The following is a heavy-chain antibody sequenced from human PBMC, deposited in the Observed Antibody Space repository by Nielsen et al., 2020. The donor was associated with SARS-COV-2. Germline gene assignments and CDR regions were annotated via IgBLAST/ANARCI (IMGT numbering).Heavy chain of an antibody. J-gene: IGHJ2*01. CDR2: INWNSGST. D-gene: IGHD7-27*01. Sequence: GESLKISCTASGFTFDDYGMTWVRQAPGRGLEWVSGINWNSGSTGYADSVKGRFTISRDNAKNSLYLQMNSLRAEDTALYYCARDGLTGVYWYFDLWGRGTLVTVSS. CDR1: GFTFDDYG. CDR3: ARDGLTGVYWYFDL. V-gene: IGHV3-20*04.